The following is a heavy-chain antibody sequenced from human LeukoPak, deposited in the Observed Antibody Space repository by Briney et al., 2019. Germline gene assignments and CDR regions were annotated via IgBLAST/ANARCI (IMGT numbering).Heavy chain of an antibody. CDR3: ARGGWWDILTGYLND. D-gene: IGHD3-9*01. CDR2: MNPNSGNT. CDR1: GYTFTGYY. Sequence: GASVKVSCKASGYTFTGYYMHWVRQAPGQGLEWMGWMNPNSGNTGYAQKFQGRVTMTRNTSISTAYMELSSLRSEDTAVYYCARGGWWDILTGYLNDWGQGTLVTVSS. J-gene: IGHJ4*02. V-gene: IGHV1-8*02.